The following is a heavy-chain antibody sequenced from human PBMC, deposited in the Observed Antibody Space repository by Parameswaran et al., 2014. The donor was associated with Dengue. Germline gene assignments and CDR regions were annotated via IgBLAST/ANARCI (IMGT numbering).Heavy chain of an antibody. CDR3: VRDDYISHTNDY. J-gene: IGHJ4*02. CDR2: VSPGNGNT. D-gene: IGHD3-10*01. V-gene: IGHV1-3*01. Sequence: WVRQAPGQRLEWMGWVSPGNGNTKYSQKFQDRITITRDISASTVYMELSSLESEDTALYYCVRDDYISHTNDYWGQGTLVTVSS.